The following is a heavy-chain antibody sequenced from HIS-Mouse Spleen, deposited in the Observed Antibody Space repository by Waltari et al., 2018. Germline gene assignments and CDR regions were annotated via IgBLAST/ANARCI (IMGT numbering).Heavy chain of an antibody. V-gene: IGHV4-39*07. CDR3: ARGGHYGSGSYRLWYFDL. CDR2: IYYSGST. CDR1: GGSISSSSYY. J-gene: IGHJ2*01. D-gene: IGHD3-10*01. Sequence: QLQLQESGPGLVKPSETLSLTCTVSGGSISSSSYYWGWIRQPPGKGLEWVGSIYYSGSTYYNPSLKSRVTISVDTSKNQFSLKLSSGTAADTAVYYCARGGHYGSGSYRLWYFDLWGRGTLVTVSS.